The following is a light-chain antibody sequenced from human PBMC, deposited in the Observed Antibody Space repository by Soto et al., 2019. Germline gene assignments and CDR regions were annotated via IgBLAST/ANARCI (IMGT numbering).Light chain of an antibody. CDR3: QQCGTSPLT. J-gene: IGKJ4*01. CDR1: QSVTSSY. CDR2: GAS. V-gene: IGKV3-20*01. Sequence: EIVLTQSPGTLSLSPGERATLSCRASQSVTSSYLAWYQQRPGQAPGLLIYGASSRATGIPDRFSGSGSGTDFTLTISRLEPEDFAVYYCQQCGTSPLTFGGGTKLEIK.